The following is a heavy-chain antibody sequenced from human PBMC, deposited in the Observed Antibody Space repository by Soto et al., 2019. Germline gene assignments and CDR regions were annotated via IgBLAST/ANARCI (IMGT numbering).Heavy chain of an antibody. Sequence: QVQLVQSGAEVKKPGSSVKVSCKAAGGTFSSYAISWVRQAPGQGLEWMGGIVPIFGTANYAQKFQGRVTITADESTSTAYMELSSLRSEDTAVYYCARDAGYSSGWYAVKDYWGQGTLVTVSS. CDR1: GGTFSSYA. J-gene: IGHJ4*02. CDR2: IVPIFGTA. V-gene: IGHV1-69*01. D-gene: IGHD6-19*01. CDR3: ARDAGYSSGWYAVKDY.